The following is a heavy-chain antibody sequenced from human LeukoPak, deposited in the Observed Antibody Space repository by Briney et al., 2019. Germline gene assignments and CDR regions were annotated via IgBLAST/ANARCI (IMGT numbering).Heavy chain of an antibody. CDR1: RYTFTRYA. V-gene: IGHV1-3*01. J-gene: IGHJ4*02. D-gene: IGHD3-10*01. CDR3: ARDAGSYYGSVLLRGYFDY. CDR2: MNAGNGNT. Sequence: ASVKVSCKASRYTFTRYATHWVRQAPGRRLDWMGWMNAGNGNTKYSQKFQGRVTITRDTSASTAYMELSSLRSEDTAVYYCARDAGSYYGSVLLRGYFDYWGQGTLVTVSS.